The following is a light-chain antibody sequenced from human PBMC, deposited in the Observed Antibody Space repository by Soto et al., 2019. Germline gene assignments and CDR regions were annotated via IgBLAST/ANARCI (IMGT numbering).Light chain of an antibody. CDR3: QQYGSSLVTWT. CDR2: GAS. V-gene: IGKV3-20*01. Sequence: EIVLTQSPGTLSLSPGERATLSCRASQSVSSSYLAWYQQKPGQAPRLLIYGASSRATGIPDRFSGSGSGTDFTLTISRLEPEDFAVYYCQQYGSSLVTWTFGQGTKVDIK. CDR1: QSVSSSY. J-gene: IGKJ1*01.